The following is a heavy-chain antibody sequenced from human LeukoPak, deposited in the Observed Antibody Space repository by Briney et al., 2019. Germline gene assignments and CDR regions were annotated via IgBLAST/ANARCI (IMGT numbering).Heavy chain of an antibody. J-gene: IGHJ4*02. Sequence: GASVKVSCKASGYTFTSYYMHWVRQAPGQGLEWTGIINPSGGSTSYAQRFQDRLTMTRDTPTSTVYMELSSLRSEDTAVYYCARGIELQWPPLYFDYWGQGTLVTVSS. D-gene: IGHD6-19*01. V-gene: IGHV1-46*01. CDR3: ARGIELQWPPLYFDY. CDR2: INPSGGST. CDR1: GYTFTSYY.